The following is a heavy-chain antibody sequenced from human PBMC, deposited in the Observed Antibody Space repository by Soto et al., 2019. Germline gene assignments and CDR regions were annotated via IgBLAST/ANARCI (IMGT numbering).Heavy chain of an antibody. Sequence: QITLKESGPPLVKPTQTLTLTCTFSGTSLTMRGVGVGWIRQPPGKALEWLALIYWDDDKRYSPSLKNRLTITKDTSKNQVVLRMTNMDPVDTATYYCTHSPEYPVFDYWGQGTLVTVSS. CDR2: IYWDDDK. CDR1: GTSLTMRGVG. J-gene: IGHJ4*02. CDR3: THSPEYPVFDY. V-gene: IGHV2-5*02.